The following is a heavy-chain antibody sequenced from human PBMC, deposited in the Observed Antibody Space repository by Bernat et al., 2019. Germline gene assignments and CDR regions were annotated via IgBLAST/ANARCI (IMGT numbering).Heavy chain of an antibody. CDR1: GYTFTSYA. J-gene: IGHJ5*02. V-gene: IGHV1-3*01. CDR3: ARDPAMRYNWFDP. CDR2: INAGNGNT. D-gene: IGHD2-2*01. Sequence: QVQLVQSGAEVKKPGASVKVSCKASGYTFTSYAMHWVRQAPGQRLEWMGWINAGNGNTKYSQKFQGRVTITRDTSASTAYMELSSLRSEDTAVYYCARDPAMRYNWFDPWGQGTLVTVSS.